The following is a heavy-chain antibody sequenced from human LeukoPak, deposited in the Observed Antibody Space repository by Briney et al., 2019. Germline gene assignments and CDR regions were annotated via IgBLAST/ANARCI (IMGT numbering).Heavy chain of an antibody. CDR2: IYSSGST. V-gene: IGHV4-59*11. Sequence: SETLSLTCTVSGGSINTQYWSWIRQPPGQGLEWIGHIYSSGSTSYNPSLKSRVTMSVDTSTNQISLSLTSVTAADTAVYYCARTIRAYRGYDHWYFDVWGRGTLVTVSS. J-gene: IGHJ2*01. CDR1: GGSINTQY. D-gene: IGHD5-12*01. CDR3: ARTIRAYRGYDHWYFDV.